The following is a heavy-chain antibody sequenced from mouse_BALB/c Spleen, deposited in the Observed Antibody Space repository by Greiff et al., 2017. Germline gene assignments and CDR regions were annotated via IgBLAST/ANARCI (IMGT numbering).Heavy chain of an antibody. CDR2: ISSGGSYT. V-gene: IGHV5-9-3*01. J-gene: IGHJ4*01. CDR3: ARHYDYDGDAMDY. D-gene: IGHD2-4*01. CDR1: GFTFSSYA. Sequence: EVQGVESGGGLVKPGGSLKLSCAASGFTFSSYAMSWVRQTPEKRLEWVATISSGGSYTYYPDSVKGRFTISRDNAKNTLYLQMSSLRSEDTAMYYCARHYDYDGDAMDYWGQGTSVTVSS.